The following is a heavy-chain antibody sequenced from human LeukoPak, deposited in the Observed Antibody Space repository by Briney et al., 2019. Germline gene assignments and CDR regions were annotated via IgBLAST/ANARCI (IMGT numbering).Heavy chain of an antibody. D-gene: IGHD5-24*01. Sequence: SETLSLTCAVSGGSISSSNWWSWVRQPPGKGLEWIGEIYHSGSTNYNPSLKSRVTISVDKSKNQFSLKLSSVTAADTAVYYCARDQGDGYCYMDVWGKGTTVTVSS. CDR1: GGSISSSNW. V-gene: IGHV4-4*02. J-gene: IGHJ6*03. CDR2: IYHSGST. CDR3: ARDQGDGYCYMDV.